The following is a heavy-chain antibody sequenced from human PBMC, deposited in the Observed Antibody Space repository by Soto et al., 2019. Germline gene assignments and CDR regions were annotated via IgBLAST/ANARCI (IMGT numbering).Heavy chain of an antibody. J-gene: IGHJ4*02. D-gene: IGHD3-10*01. Sequence: PSETLSLTCTVSGGSISSYYWSWIRQPPGKGLEWIGYIYYSGSTNYNPSLKSRVTISVDTSKNQFSLKLSSVTAADTAVYYCARVGKKRGSDYWGQGTLVTVSS. CDR2: IYYSGST. CDR3: ARVGKKRGSDY. CDR1: GGSISSYY. V-gene: IGHV4-59*01.